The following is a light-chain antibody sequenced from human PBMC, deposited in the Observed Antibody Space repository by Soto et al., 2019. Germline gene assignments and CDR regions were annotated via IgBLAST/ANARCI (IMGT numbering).Light chain of an antibody. V-gene: IGLV2-18*01. CDR2: EVS. J-gene: IGLJ1*01. CDR1: SSDVGSYNR. Sequence: QSALTQPPSVSGSPGQSVTISCTGTSSDVGSYNRVSWYQQPPGTAPKLMIYEVSNRPSGVPDRFSGSKSGNTASLTISGLQAEDEADYYCSLYTSSSTYVLGTGTKVTVL. CDR3: SLYTSSSTYV.